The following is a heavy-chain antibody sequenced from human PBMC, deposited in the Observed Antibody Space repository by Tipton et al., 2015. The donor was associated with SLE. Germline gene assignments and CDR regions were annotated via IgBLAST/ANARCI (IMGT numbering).Heavy chain of an antibody. Sequence: SLRLSCAASGFTFSDYYMSWIHQAPGKGLEWVSAISGSGGSTYYADSVKGRFTISRDNSKNTLYLQMNSLRAEDTAVYYCAKDRGSGLGDAFDIWGQGTMVTVSS. V-gene: IGHV3-23*01. CDR1: GFTFSDYY. D-gene: IGHD6-19*01. J-gene: IGHJ3*02. CDR3: AKDRGSGLGDAFDI. CDR2: ISGSGGST.